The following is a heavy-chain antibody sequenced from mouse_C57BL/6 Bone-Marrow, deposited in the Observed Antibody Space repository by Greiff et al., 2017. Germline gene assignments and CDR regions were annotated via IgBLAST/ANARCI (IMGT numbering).Heavy chain of an antibody. D-gene: IGHD1-1*01. CDR1: GFTFSSYT. J-gene: IGHJ1*03. CDR2: ISGGGGNT. CDR3: SRQVTTVLDTKYFDV. Sequence: EVMLVESGGGLVKPGGSLKLSCAASGFTFSSYTMSWVRQTPEKRLQWVAAISGGGGNTYYPDSVKGRFTISRDNDKNILYLQLGSLRSEDTALYYCSRQVTTVLDTKYFDVWGTGTTVTVSS. V-gene: IGHV5-9*01.